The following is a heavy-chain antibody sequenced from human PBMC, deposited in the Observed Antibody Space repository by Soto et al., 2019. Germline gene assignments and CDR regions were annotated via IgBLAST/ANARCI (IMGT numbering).Heavy chain of an antibody. J-gene: IGHJ4*02. CDR2: ISYDGSNK. CDR3: ARYSGKYQGPIDY. Sequence: QVQLVESGGGVVQPGRSLRLSCAASGFTFSHYGIHWVSQAPGKGLEWLAVISYDGSNKHYADSVKGRFTVSRDNSKNTLYLQMNSLRAEDTAGYFCARYSGKYQGPIDYWGQGTLVTVSS. V-gene: IGHV3-30*03. D-gene: IGHD1-26*01. CDR1: GFTFSHYG.